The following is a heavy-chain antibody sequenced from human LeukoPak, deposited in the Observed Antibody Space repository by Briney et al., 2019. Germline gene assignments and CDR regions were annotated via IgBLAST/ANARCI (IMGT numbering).Heavy chain of an antibody. CDR2: IIPIFGTA. V-gene: IGHV1-69*01. Sequence: SVKVSCKASGGTFSSYAISWVRQAPGQGLEWMGGIIPIFGTANYAQKFQGRVTITADESTSTAYMELSSLRSEDTAVYYCARRPREDDYGDYYAYYFDYWGQGTLVTVSS. CDR3: ARRPREDDYGDYYAYYFDY. CDR1: GGTFSSYA. D-gene: IGHD4-17*01. J-gene: IGHJ4*02.